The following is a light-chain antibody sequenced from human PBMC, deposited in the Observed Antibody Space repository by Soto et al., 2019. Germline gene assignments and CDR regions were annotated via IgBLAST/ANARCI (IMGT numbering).Light chain of an antibody. Sequence: DVQMTQSPSSLSASLGDRVTITCRTSQNIYNSLNWYQQKPGKAPKLLIYAASSLQSGVPSRFSGSGSGTDFTLTISSLQPEDFATYYCQQSYSTPWTFGQGTKVAIK. J-gene: IGKJ1*01. CDR2: AAS. V-gene: IGKV1-39*01. CDR1: QNIYNS. CDR3: QQSYSTPWT.